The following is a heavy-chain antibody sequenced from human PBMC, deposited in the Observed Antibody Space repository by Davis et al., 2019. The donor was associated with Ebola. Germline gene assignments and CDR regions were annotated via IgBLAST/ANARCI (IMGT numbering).Heavy chain of an antibody. CDR2: INPNSGGT. V-gene: IGHV1-2*06. D-gene: IGHD5-12*01. J-gene: IGHJ4*02. CDR3: ARGLGIVLSLTATSDFDY. CDR1: GYTFTGYF. Sequence: ASVKVSCKASGYTFTGYFMHWVRQAPGQGLEWMGRINPNSGGTNYAQKFQGRVTMTRDTSISTAYMELSRLRSDDTAVYYCARGLGIVLSLTATSDFDYWGQGTLVTVSS.